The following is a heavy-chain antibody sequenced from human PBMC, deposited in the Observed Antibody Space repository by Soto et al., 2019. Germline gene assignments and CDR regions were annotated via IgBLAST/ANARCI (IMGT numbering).Heavy chain of an antibody. V-gene: IGHV1-18*01. J-gene: IGHJ4*02. CDR2: ISAYNGNT. D-gene: IGHD5-12*01. CDR3: GRDRGYSGYGDY. Sequence: ASVKVSCKASGYSFTSYGISWVRQAPGQGLEWMGWISAYNGNTNYAQKFQGRVTMTTDTSTSTAYMELRSLRSDDTAVYYCGRDRGYSGYGDYWGQGTLVTVSS. CDR1: GYSFTSYG.